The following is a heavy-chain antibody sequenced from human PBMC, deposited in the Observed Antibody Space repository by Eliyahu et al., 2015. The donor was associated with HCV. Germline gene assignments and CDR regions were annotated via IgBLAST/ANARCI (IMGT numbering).Heavy chain of an antibody. CDR1: GYYISSGYY. CDR3: ARSGTSTVPGE. D-gene: IGHD1-7*01. V-gene: IGHV4-38-2*02. CDR2: IHQSGGT. J-gene: IGHJ4*02. Sequence: QVQLQESGPGLVKPSETLSLTCTVSGYYISSGYYWAWIRQPPGKGLEWIATIHQSGGTYYNPSLSGRLTISLDTAANQFSLTLTSVTATDTAVYYCARSGTSTVPGEWGQGMLVTVSS.